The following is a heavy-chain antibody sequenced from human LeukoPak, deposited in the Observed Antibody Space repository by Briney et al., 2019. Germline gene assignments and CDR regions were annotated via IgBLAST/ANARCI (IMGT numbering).Heavy chain of an antibody. Sequence: PSQTLSLTCTVSGGFISSGGYYWTWIRQPPGKGLEWIGYISYIGSTNYSPSLKSRVTISIDTSKNQFSLKLTSVTAADTAVYYCARDLVTVTKGFDIWGQGTMVSVSS. CDR2: ISYIGST. CDR3: ARDLVTVTKGFDI. CDR1: GGFISSGGYY. J-gene: IGHJ3*02. D-gene: IGHD4-17*01. V-gene: IGHV4-61*08.